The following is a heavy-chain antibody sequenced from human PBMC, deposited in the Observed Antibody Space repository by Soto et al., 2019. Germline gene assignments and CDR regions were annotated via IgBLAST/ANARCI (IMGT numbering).Heavy chain of an antibody. CDR3: ARVNSSGWYLDY. CDR1: GFTFSSYS. Sequence: GGSLRLSCAASGFTFSSYSMNWVRQAPGKGLEWVSSISSSGSYIYYADSVKGRFTISRDNAKNSLYLQMNSLRAEDTAVYYCARVNSSGWYLDYWGQGTLVTVSS. J-gene: IGHJ4*02. CDR2: ISSSGSYI. D-gene: IGHD6-19*01. V-gene: IGHV3-21*01.